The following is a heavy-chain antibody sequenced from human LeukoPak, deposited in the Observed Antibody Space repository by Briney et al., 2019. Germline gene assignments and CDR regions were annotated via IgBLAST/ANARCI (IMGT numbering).Heavy chain of an antibody. J-gene: IGHJ4*02. V-gene: IGHV4-34*01. D-gene: IGHD3-10*01. Sequence: SETLSLPCAVYGGSFSVYYWSWIRQPPGKGLEWIGEINHSGSTNYNPSLKSRVTISVDTSKNQFSLKLSSVTAADTAVYYCARPRSGYYGSGSYGFIDYWGQGTLVTVSS. CDR2: INHSGST. CDR1: GGSFSVYY. CDR3: ARPRSGYYGSGSYGFIDY.